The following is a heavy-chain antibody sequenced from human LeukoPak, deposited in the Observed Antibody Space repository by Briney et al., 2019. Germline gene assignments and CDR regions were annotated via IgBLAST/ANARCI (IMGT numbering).Heavy chain of an antibody. Sequence: ASVKVSCKASGYTFTGYYMHWVRQAPGQGLEWMGWINPNSGGTNYAQKFQGRVTITRDTSISTAYMELSRLRSDDTAVYYCVRAEYVVVPAAIGYWGQGTLVTVSS. CDR1: GYTFTGYY. V-gene: IGHV1-2*02. CDR3: VRAEYVVVPAAIGY. J-gene: IGHJ4*02. D-gene: IGHD2-2*01. CDR2: INPNSGGT.